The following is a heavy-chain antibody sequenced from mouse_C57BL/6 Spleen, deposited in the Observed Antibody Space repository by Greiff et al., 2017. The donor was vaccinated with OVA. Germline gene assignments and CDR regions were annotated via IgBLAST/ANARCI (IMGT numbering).Heavy chain of an antibody. Sequence: EVQLQQSGPELVKPGASVKISCKASGYTFTDSYMNWVKQSHGKSLEWIGAINPNNGGTSYNQKFKGKATLTVDKSSSTAYMELRSLTSEDSAVYYCARSGDGYYEGAMDYWGQGTTVTVSS. CDR3: ARSGDGYYEGAMDY. CDR2: INPNNGGT. CDR1: GYTFTDSY. V-gene: IGHV1-26*01. J-gene: IGHJ4*01. D-gene: IGHD2-3*01.